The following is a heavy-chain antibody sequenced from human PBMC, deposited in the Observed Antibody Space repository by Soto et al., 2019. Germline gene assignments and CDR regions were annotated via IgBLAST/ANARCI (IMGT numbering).Heavy chain of an antibody. V-gene: IGHV4-59*01. CDR1: GGSISSYY. CDR3: ARDRGIVGATAWLY. Sequence: SETLSLTCTVSGGSISSYYWSWIRQPPGKGLEWIGYIYYSGSTNYNPPLKSRVTISVDTSKNHFSLRLSSVTAADTAVYYWARDRGIVGATAWLYWGQGTLVTVS. J-gene: IGHJ4*02. CDR2: IYYSGST. D-gene: IGHD1-26*01.